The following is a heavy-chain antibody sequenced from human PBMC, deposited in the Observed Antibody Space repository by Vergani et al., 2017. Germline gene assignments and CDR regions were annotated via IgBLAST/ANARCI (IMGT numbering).Heavy chain of an antibody. D-gene: IGHD2-2*02. CDR3: AXGGYCSSTSCDRGGAVDI. CDR1: GYTFTSYA. Sequence: QVQLVQSGSELKKPGASVKVSCKASGYTFTSYAMNWVRQAPGQGLEWMGWINTNTGNTTYAQGFTGRFVFPLDTSVSTAYLQISSLKAEDTAVYYCAXGGYCSSTSCDRGGAVDIWGQGTMVTVSS. V-gene: IGHV7-4-1*02. J-gene: IGHJ3*02. CDR2: INTNTGNT.